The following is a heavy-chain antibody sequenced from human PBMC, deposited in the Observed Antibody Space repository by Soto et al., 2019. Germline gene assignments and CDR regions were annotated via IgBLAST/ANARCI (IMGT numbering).Heavy chain of an antibody. V-gene: IGHV3-23*01. CDR1: GVTFNSYA. CDR2: ISGSGDNT. Sequence: GGSLRLSCXASGVTFNSYAMNWVRQAPGKGLEWVSGISGSGDNTYYADSVKGRFTISRDNSKNTLYLQMNSLRVEGTAVYYCATAERGKTGTRIWGQGTLVTVSS. CDR3: ATAERGKTGTRI. J-gene: IGHJ4*02. D-gene: IGHD1-1*01.